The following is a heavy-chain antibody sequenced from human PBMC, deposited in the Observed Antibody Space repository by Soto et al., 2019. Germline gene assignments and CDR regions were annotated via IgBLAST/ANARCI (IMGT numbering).Heavy chain of an antibody. J-gene: IGHJ4*02. CDR1: GYTFTSYA. CDR3: ARQPRILTGYSGHFDY. V-gene: IGHV1-3*01. D-gene: IGHD3-9*01. Sequence: ASVKVSCKASGYTFTSYAMHWVRQAPGQRLEWMGWINAGNGNTKYSQKFQGRVTITRDTSASTAYMELSSVTAADTAVYYCARQPRILTGYSGHFDYWGQGTLVTVSS. CDR2: INAGNGNT.